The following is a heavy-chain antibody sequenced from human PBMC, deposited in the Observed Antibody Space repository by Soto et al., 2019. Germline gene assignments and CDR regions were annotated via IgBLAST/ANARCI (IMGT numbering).Heavy chain of an antibody. CDR3: ARGRAPGWFGGARIYYYYMDV. D-gene: IGHD3-10*01. CDR2: MNPNSGNT. V-gene: IGHV1-8*01. CDR1: GYTFTSYD. Sequence: ASVKVSCKASGYTFTSYDSNWVRQATGQGLEWMGWMNPNSGNTGYAQKFQGRVTMTRNTSISTAYMELSSLRSEDTAVYYCARGRAPGWFGGARIYYYYMDVWGKGTTVTVSS. J-gene: IGHJ6*03.